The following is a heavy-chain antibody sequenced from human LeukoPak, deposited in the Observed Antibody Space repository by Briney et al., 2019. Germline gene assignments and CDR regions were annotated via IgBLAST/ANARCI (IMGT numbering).Heavy chain of an antibody. CDR1: GFTFSNYA. CDR3: AKAGVYDILTGYYPAYYFDY. V-gene: IGHV3-23*01. CDR2: ISGSGGST. J-gene: IGHJ4*02. D-gene: IGHD3-9*01. Sequence: GASLRLSCAASGFTFSNYAMSWVRQAPGKGLEWVSAISGSGGSTYYADSVKGRFTISRDNSKNTLYLQMNSLRAEDTAVYYCAKAGVYDILTGYYPAYYFDYWGQGTLVTVSS.